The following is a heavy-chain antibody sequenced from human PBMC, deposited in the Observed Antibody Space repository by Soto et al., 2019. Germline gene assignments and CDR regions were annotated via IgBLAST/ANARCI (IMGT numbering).Heavy chain of an antibody. CDR1: GFTFSNYA. CDR2: ITASGGST. Sequence: EVQLLESGGGLVQPGGSLRLSCVASGFTFSNYAMSWVRQAPGKGLEWISVITASGGSTFYADSVKGRFTISRDNSKITLYLQLNSLRAEDTALYYCAKGDGNYYGPGSNYDFRGQGTLVTVSS. CDR3: AKGDGNYYGPGSNYDF. V-gene: IGHV3-23*01. D-gene: IGHD3-10*01. J-gene: IGHJ4*02.